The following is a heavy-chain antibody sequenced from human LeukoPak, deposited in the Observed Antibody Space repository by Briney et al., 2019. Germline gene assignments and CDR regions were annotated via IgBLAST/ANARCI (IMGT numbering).Heavy chain of an antibody. Sequence: SETLSLTCAVYGGSFSGYYWSWLRQPPGKGLEWIGEINHSGSTNYNPSLKSRVTISVDTSKNQFSLKLSSVTAADTAVYYCARKGGGHDYVWGSYRYRFDYWGQGTLVTVSS. CDR3: ARKGGGHDYVWGSYRYRFDY. D-gene: IGHD3-16*02. CDR2: INHSGST. CDR1: GGSFSGYY. J-gene: IGHJ4*02. V-gene: IGHV4-34*01.